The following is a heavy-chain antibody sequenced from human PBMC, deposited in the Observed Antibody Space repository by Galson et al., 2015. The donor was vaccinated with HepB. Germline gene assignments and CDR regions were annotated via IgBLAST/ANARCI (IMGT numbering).Heavy chain of an antibody. CDR3: ARGRLARGGYCTNGVCYTFDY. D-gene: IGHD2-8*01. Sequence: SVKVSCKASGYTFTSYDINWVRQATGQGLEWMGWMNPNSGNTGYAQKFQGRVTMTRNTSISTAYMELSSLRSEDTAVYYCARGRLARGGYCTNGVCYTFDYWGQGTLVTVSS. J-gene: IGHJ4*02. V-gene: IGHV1-8*01. CDR2: MNPNSGNT. CDR1: GYTFTSYD.